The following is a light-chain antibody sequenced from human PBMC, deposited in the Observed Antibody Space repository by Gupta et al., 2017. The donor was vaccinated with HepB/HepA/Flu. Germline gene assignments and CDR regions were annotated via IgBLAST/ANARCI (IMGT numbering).Light chain of an antibody. CDR2: AAS. Sequence: AIRMTQSPSSFSASTGDRVTITCRASQGISSYLAWYQQKPGKAPKLLIYAASTLQSGVPSRFSGSGSGTDFTLTISCLQSEDFATYYSQQEYSYPLTFGQGTRLEIK. CDR3: QQEYSYPLT. V-gene: IGKV1-8*01. CDR1: QGISSY. J-gene: IGKJ5*01.